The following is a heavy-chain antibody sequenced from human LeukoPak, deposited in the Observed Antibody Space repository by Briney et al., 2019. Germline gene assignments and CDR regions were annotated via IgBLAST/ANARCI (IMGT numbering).Heavy chain of an antibody. D-gene: IGHD6-13*01. Sequence: PGGPLRLSCAASGFTFSSYAMHWLRQAPGKGLEGVAVISYDGSNNTYTDSVKGGFTIYRDSSKNTLYIQMNSLRGEDTAVFYCARGSSSWSYFDYWGQGTLVTVSS. J-gene: IGHJ4*02. V-gene: IGHV3-30-3*01. CDR1: GFTFSSYA. CDR3: ARGSSSWSYFDY. CDR2: ISYDGSNN.